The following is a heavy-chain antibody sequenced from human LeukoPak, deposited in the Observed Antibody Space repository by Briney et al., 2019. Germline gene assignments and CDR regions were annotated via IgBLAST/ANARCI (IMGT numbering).Heavy chain of an antibody. V-gene: IGHV3-33*08. CDR1: GFPFSSYG. D-gene: IGHD3-3*02. J-gene: IGHJ4*02. CDR2: ITYDGSNG. Sequence: PGRSLRLSCAASGFPFSSYGIHWVRQAPGKGLEWVAVITYDGSNGYFADSVKGRFTMSRDNSKNSLFLQMNSLRAEDTAVYYCARIGSAAFTDYWGQGTLVTVSS. CDR3: ARIGSAAFTDY.